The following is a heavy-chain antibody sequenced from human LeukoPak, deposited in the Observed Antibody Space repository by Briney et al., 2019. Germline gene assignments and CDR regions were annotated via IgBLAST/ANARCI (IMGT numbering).Heavy chain of an antibody. D-gene: IGHD3-16*01. CDR3: VRDRAWLTFEE. Sequence: GGSLRLSCVASGFAFSGYWMNWVRQAPGKGLEWVAIIKPDGSFPNYVDAVTGRFTISRYNAHSSFYLQMNGLRADDTALYFCVRDRAWLTFEEWGQATLVTVSS. J-gene: IGHJ4*02. CDR2: IKPDGSFP. V-gene: IGHV3-7*01. CDR1: GFAFSGYW.